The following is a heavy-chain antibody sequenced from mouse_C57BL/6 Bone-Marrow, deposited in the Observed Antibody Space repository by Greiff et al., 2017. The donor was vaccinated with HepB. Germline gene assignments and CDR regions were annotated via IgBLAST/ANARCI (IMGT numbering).Heavy chain of an antibody. CDR3: TRDDYGSSSGYVDV. CDR2: ISSGGDYI. D-gene: IGHD1-1*01. Sequence: DVMLVESGEGLVKPGGSLKLSCAASGFTFSSYAMSWVRQTPEKRLEWVAYISSGGDYIYYADTVKGRFTISRDNARNTLYLQMSSLKSEDTAMYYCTRDDYGSSSGYVDVWGTGTTVTVSS. CDR1: GFTFSSYA. J-gene: IGHJ1*03. V-gene: IGHV5-9-1*02.